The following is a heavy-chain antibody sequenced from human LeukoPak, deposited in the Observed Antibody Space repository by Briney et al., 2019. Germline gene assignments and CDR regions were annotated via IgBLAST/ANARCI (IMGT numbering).Heavy chain of an antibody. V-gene: IGHV5-51*01. CDR2: INPADSYI. CDR3: ARHFSSAWFGY. D-gene: IGHD2-2*01. J-gene: IGHJ4*02. CDR1: GYSFPNYW. Sequence: GESLKISCQGSGYSFPNYWIGWVRQKPGKGLEWLGNINPADSYITHSPSFQGQVTFSADKSINTAYLHLTSLEASDTAMYYCARHFSSAWFGYWGQGTLVTVSS.